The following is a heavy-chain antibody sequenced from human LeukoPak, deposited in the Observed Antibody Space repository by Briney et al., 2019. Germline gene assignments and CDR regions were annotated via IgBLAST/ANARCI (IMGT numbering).Heavy chain of an antibody. CDR1: GFTFSSYA. Sequence: GGSLRLSCAASGFTFSSYAMSWVRQAPGKGLEWVSAISGSGGSTYYADSVKGRFTISRDNSKNTLYLQMNRLRAEDTAVYYCAKAPHIVVVTAADYWGQGTLVTVSS. V-gene: IGHV3-23*01. D-gene: IGHD2-21*02. CDR3: AKAPHIVVVTAADY. J-gene: IGHJ4*02. CDR2: ISGSGGST.